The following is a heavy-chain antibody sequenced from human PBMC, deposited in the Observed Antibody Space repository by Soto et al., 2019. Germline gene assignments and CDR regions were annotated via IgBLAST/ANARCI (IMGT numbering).Heavy chain of an antibody. CDR1: GGSFSGYY. J-gene: IGHJ5*02. D-gene: IGHD3-10*01. CDR2: INHSGST. V-gene: IGHV4-34*01. CDR3: ARASYRGVFDP. Sequence: SETLSLTCAVYGGSFSGYYWSWIRQPPGKGLEWIGEINHSGSTNYNPSLKSRVTISVDTPKNQFSLKLSSVTAADTAVYYCARASYRGVFDPWGQGTLVTVSS.